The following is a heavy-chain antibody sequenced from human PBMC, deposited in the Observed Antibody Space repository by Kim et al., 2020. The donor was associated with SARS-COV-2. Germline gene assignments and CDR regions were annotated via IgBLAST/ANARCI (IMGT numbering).Heavy chain of an antibody. CDR2: ISYDGGSK. CDR1: GFTFNTFG. D-gene: IGHD1-26*01. Sequence: GGSLRLSCAASGFTFNTFGMHWVRQAPGKGLEWVSVISYDGGSKFYADSVKGRFTISRDNSKNTLYLQMNSLRIEDTDVYYCAKSFSGSYFGYDSWGHGTLGTVSS. CDR3: AKSFSGSYFGYDS. J-gene: IGHJ5*01. V-gene: IGHV3-30*18.